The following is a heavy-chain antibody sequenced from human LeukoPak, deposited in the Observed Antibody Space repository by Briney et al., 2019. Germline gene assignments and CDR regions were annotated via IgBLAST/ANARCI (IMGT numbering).Heavy chain of an antibody. Sequence: SGGSLRLSCAASAFTFSSYGMSWVRHAPGKWLEWVSAISGSVGSTYYADSGKGPFTISRDNSKNTLYLQMNSLRAEDTAVYYCATSPDCGGDCSPYNWSDPWGQGTLVTVSS. D-gene: IGHD2-21*01. J-gene: IGHJ5*02. CDR1: AFTFSSYG. CDR2: ISGSVGST. V-gene: IGHV3-23*01. CDR3: ATSPDCGGDCSPYNWSDP.